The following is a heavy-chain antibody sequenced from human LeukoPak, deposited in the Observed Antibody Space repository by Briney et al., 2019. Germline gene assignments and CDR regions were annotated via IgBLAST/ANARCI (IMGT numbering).Heavy chain of an antibody. Sequence: GGSLRLSCAASGFTFSSYWMSWFRQAPGKGLEWVANIKQDGSEKYYVDSVKGRFTISRDNAKNSLYLQMNSLRAEDTAVYYCLSESYYLHEFDYWGQGTLVTVSS. J-gene: IGHJ4*02. CDR2: IKQDGSEK. D-gene: IGHD1-26*01. CDR3: LSESYYLHEFDY. V-gene: IGHV3-7*01. CDR1: GFTFSSYW.